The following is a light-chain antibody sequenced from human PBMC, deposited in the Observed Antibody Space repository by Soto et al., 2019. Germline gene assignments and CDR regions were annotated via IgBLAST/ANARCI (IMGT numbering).Light chain of an antibody. CDR1: QDISIF. CDR3: QQLNDFPPT. V-gene: IGKV1-9*01. J-gene: IGKJ4*01. Sequence: IQLTQSPSSLSASVGDRVTITCRASQDISIFLAWYQQKPGKAPKLLIYAASTLQRGVPSRFSGSGSGTDFTLIIGSLQPEDFATYYCQQLNDFPPTFGGGTKVEIK. CDR2: AAS.